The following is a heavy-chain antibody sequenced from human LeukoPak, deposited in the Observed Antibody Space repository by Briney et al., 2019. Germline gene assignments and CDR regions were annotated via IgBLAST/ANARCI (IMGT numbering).Heavy chain of an antibody. CDR1: GYTFTSYD. J-gene: IGHJ6*02. V-gene: IGHV1-8*01. Sequence: ASVKVSCRTSGYTFTSYDIRWVRQAPGQGLEWMGWMNPDSGNTGYAQKFQGRVTMTGNTSISTAYMELSSLRSEDTAVYYYARGGILRYFDWLGSGGMDVWGQGTTVTVSS. CDR3: ARGGILRYFDWLGSGGMDV. D-gene: IGHD3-9*01. CDR2: MNPDSGNT.